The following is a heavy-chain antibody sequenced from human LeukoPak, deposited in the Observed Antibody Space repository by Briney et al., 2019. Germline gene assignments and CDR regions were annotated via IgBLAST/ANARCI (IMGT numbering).Heavy chain of an antibody. J-gene: IGHJ6*02. V-gene: IGHV1-18*01. D-gene: IGHD1-26*01. CDR2: ICAYDGGL. CDR3: SRDPLTSTWSPYYFTLDV. CDR1: GYYLASFA. Sequence: GASGKVSCKASGYYLASFAINWVRQAHGQGLEWMGWICAYDGGLKYAQDFQGRVTMTTDSSTRTAYMELTRLTSDDTAVYYCSRDPLTSTWSPYYFTLDVWGQGTTVRVSS.